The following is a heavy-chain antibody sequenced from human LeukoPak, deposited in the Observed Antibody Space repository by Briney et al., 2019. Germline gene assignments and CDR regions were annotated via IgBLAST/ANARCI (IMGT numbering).Heavy chain of an antibody. Sequence: GESLRLSWAVSEFTFSSYGMHWVRQAPGKGMEWVAFIRKDVSNEYYADSVKGRSTISRDNAKNSLYMQMNSLRDEDTAIYYCARDPYNGNYGDSYYYYMDGWGKGTTATISS. V-gene: IGHV3-30*02. CDR2: IRKDVSNE. J-gene: IGHJ6*03. CDR3: ARDPYNGNYGDSYYYYMDG. D-gene: IGHD1-26*01. CDR1: EFTFSSYG.